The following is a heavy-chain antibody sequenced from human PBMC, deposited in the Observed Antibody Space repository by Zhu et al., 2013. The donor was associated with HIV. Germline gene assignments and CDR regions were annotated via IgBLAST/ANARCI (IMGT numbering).Heavy chain of an antibody. J-gene: IGHJ3*01. CDR3: AREVIARADSDAFDV. Sequence: QVQLQESGPGLVKPSQTLSLTCTVSGGSISDGNYFWSWLRQPPGKDLEWMGYIHYTGSAHYNPSLMSRISISLDASTSQFSLKVTSVAAADTAVYYCAREVIARADSDAFDVWGQGTMVTVSS. V-gene: IGHV4-30-4*01. CDR2: IHYTGSA. D-gene: IGHD2-21*01. CDR1: GGSISDGNYF.